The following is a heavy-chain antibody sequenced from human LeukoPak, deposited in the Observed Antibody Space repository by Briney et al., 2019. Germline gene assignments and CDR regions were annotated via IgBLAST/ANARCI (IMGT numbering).Heavy chain of an antibody. J-gene: IGHJ6*03. CDR3: ARGRRGLRYFDWTISGYMDV. V-gene: IGHV4-4*07. Sequence: PSQTLSLTCTLSGGSISSYYWSWIRQPAGKGLEWIGRIYTSVSTTYTPSLRSRVTISVDTPKNQFSLKLSSVTAADTAVYYCARGRRGLRYFDWTISGYMDVWGKGTTVTVSS. D-gene: IGHD3-9*01. CDR1: GGSISSYY. CDR2: IYTSVST.